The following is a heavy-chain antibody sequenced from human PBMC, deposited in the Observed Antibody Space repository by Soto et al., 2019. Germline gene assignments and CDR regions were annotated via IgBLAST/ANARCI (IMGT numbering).Heavy chain of an antibody. D-gene: IGHD1-1*01. Sequence: GASVKVSCKGSGYTFTSYVITWVRQAPGQGLEWMGWISAHNGNTDYAQKLQGRVTVTRDTSTSTAYMELRSLRSDDTAVYYCARGRYGYYWGQGALVTVSS. V-gene: IGHV1-18*01. CDR2: ISAHNGNT. J-gene: IGHJ4*02. CDR3: ARGRYGYY. CDR1: GYTFTSYV.